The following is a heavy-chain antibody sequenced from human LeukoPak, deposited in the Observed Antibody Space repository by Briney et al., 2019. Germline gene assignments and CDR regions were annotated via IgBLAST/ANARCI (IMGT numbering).Heavy chain of an antibody. CDR3: ARELVYYYDSSGYYLDAFDI. CDR2: IYTSGST. J-gene: IGHJ3*02. CDR1: GGSISSYY. D-gene: IGHD3-22*01. Sequence: SKTLSLTCTVSGGSISSYYWSWIRQPAGKGLEWIGRIYTSGSTNYNPSLKSRVTMSVDTSKNQFSLKLSSVTAADTAVYYCARELVYYYDSSGYYLDAFDIWGQGTMVTVSS. V-gene: IGHV4-4*07.